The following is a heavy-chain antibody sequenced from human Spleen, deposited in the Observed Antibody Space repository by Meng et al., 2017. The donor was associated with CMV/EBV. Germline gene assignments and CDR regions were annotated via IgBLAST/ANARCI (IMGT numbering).Heavy chain of an antibody. V-gene: IGHV4-39*07. CDR3: ARLYKRYYYETNGFSLVGYYFDY. Sequence: SETLSLTCTVSGGSISSSSYYWGWIRQPPEKGLEWIGNIYFSGNTYYNPSLKSRVTISVDTSRNQFSLKMTSVTAADTAVYYCARLYKRYYYETNGFSLVGYYFDYWGQGSLVTVSS. CDR2: IYFSGNT. CDR1: GGSISSSSYY. D-gene: IGHD3-22*01. J-gene: IGHJ4*02.